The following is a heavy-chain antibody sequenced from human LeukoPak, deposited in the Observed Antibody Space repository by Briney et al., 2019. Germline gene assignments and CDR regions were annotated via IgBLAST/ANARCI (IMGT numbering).Heavy chain of an antibody. V-gene: IGHV4-61*01. CDR2: IYSSGST. J-gene: IGHJ4*02. CDR3: ARSYASGSYPY. CDR1: GGSVSSGSYY. Sequence: SETLSLTCTVSGGSVSSGSYYWSWIRQPPGKGLEWIGYIYSSGSTNYNPSLKSRVTISVDASETQFSLKLSSVTAADTAVYYCARSYASGSYPYWGQGTLVTVSS. D-gene: IGHD3-10*01.